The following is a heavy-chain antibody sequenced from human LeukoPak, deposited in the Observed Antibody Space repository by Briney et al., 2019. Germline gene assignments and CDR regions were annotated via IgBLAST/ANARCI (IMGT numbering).Heavy chain of an antibody. CDR1: GFTVSSNY. D-gene: IGHD5-12*01. J-gene: IGHJ6*03. Sequence: GGSLRLSCAASGFTVSSNYMSWVRQAPGKGLEWVSVIYSGGSTYYADSVKCRFTISRDNSKNTLYLQMNSLRAEDTAVYYCARVQWEEWLRLTYYYYYMDVWGKGTTVTVSS. CDR2: IYSGGST. CDR3: ARVQWEEWLRLTYYYYYMDV. V-gene: IGHV3-66*01.